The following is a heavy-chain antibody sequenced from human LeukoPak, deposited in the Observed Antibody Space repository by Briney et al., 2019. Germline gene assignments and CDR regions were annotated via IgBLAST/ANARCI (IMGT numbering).Heavy chain of an antibody. Sequence: LSLTCTVSGGSINSGGYYWSWIRQHPGKGLEWVSSISTTSNYKYYADSLKGRFTISRDNTKNSLYLQMNSLRAEDTALYYCAREGSGVLNAFDIWGQGTMVTVSS. J-gene: IGHJ3*02. CDR1: GGSINSGGYY. V-gene: IGHV3-11*06. D-gene: IGHD3-10*01. CDR3: AREGSGVLNAFDI. CDR2: ISTTSNYK.